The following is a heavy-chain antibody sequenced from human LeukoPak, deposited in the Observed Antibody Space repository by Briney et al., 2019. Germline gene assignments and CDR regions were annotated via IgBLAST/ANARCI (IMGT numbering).Heavy chain of an antibody. CDR3: ARWSSSWYYLDY. D-gene: IGHD6-13*01. V-gene: IGHV4-59*06. CDR2: IYYSGST. J-gene: IGHJ4*02. Sequence: PSETLSLTCTVSGGSISSYYWSWIRQHPGKGLEWIGYIYYSGSTYYNPSLKSRVTISVDTSKNQFSLKLSSVTAADTAVYYCARWSSSWYYLDYWGQGTLVTVSS. CDR1: GGSISSYY.